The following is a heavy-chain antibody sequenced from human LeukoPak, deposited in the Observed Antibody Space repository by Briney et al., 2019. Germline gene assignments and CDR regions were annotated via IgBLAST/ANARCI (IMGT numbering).Heavy chain of an antibody. CDR3: ARDSGGNPFDVYYYYMDV. CDR1: GGTFISYA. CDR2: IIPTFGTA. J-gene: IGHJ6*03. V-gene: IGHV1-69*06. Sequence: SVKVSCKASGGTFISYAISWVRQAPGQGLEWMGGIIPTFGTANYAQKFQGRVTITADKSTSTAYMELSSLRSEDTAVYYCARDSGGNPFDVYYYYMDVWGKGTTVTVSS. D-gene: IGHD3-9*01.